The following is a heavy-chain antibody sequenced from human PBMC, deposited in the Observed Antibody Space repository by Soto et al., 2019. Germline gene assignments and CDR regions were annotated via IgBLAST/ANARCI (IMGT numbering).Heavy chain of an antibody. V-gene: IGHV4-38-2*01. D-gene: IGHD3-3*01. CDR1: GYSISSGYY. J-gene: IGHJ4*02. CDR3: ARNPAVLRFLEWFPGTFDY. CDR2: IYHSGST. Sequence: SETLSLTCAVSGYSISSGYYWGWIRQPPGKGLEWIGSIYHSGSTYYNPSLKSRVTISVDTSKNQFSLKLSSVTAADTAVYYCARNPAVLRFLEWFPGTFDYWGQGTLVTVSS.